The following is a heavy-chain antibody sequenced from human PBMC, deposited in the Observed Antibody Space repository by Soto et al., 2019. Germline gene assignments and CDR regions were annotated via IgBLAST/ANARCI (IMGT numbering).Heavy chain of an antibody. J-gene: IGHJ4*02. CDR1: GGSISGYY. CDR2: MYKTGST. V-gene: IGHV4-59*01. CDR3: ARGEMAHAY. D-gene: IGHD5-12*01. Sequence: SETLSLTCTVSGGSISGYYWSWIRQPPGKGLEWIGYMYKTGSTVYNPSFKSRVTISVDTSKNQFSLKLSSVTAADTAVYYCARGEMAHAYWGQGTLVTVS.